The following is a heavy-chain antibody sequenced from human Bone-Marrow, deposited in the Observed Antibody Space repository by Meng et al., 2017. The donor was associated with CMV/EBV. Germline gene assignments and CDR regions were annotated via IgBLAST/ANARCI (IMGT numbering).Heavy chain of an antibody. D-gene: IGHD3-16*02. V-gene: IGHV4-39*01. CDR3: ARQPIVIAAYSLDV. J-gene: IGHJ6*02. Sequence: SETLSLTCTVSGASVRSGEFLWGWIRQPPGQGLEWIGNIYYSGTTYYSPSLQSRLAISIDTSNNQFSLKLSSVTAADTAVYYCARQPIVIAAYSLDVWGQGTTVTVSS. CDR1: GASVRSGEFL. CDR2: IYYSGTT.